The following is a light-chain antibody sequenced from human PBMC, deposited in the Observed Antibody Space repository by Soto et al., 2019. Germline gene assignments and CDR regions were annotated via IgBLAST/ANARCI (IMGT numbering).Light chain of an antibody. Sequence: QAVVTQPTSVSGAPGQRVTISCTGRSSNIGSTYDVQWFQQLPGTAPKLLIYGNTNRPSGVPDRFSGSKSGTSASLAITGLQAEDEADYYCQSYDNNLEIFGGGTKLTVL. J-gene: IGLJ2*01. CDR2: GNT. V-gene: IGLV1-40*01. CDR3: QSYDNNLEI. CDR1: SSNIGSTYD.